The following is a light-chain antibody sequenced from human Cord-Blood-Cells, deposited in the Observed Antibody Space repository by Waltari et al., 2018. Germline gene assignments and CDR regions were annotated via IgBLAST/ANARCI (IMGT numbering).Light chain of an antibody. CDR2: YDD. CDR1: SSNIGNNA. V-gene: IGLV1-36*01. CDR3: AAWDDSLNGYV. Sequence: QSVLTQPPSVSEAPRQRVTISCSGSSSNIGNNAVNGYQQLPGKAPKLLIYYDDLLPSGVSDRFSGSKSGTSASLASSGLQSEDEADYYCAAWDDSLNGYVFGTGTKVTVL. J-gene: IGLJ1*01.